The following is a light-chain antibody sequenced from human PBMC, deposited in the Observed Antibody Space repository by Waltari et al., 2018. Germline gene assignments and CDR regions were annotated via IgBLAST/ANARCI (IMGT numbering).Light chain of an antibody. CDR3: QQYYSHPPT. V-gene: IGKV1-8*01. J-gene: IGKJ1*01. CDR1: PGISSY. Sequence: AIRITQSPSSLSASTGARVTITCPASPGISSYLAWYQQKPGKAPKFLIYAASTLQSGVPSRFSGSGSGTDFTLTISCLQSEDFASYYCQQYYSHPPTFGQGTKVENK. CDR2: AAS.